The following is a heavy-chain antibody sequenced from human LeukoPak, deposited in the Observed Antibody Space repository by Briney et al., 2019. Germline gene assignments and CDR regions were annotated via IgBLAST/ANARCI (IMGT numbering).Heavy chain of an antibody. Sequence: GGSPRLSCAASGFTFSSYEMNWVRQAPGKGLEWVSYISSSGSTIYYADSVKGRFTISRDNAKNSLYLQMNSLRAEDTAVYYCARHFPMAAGGSWGQGTLVTVSS. V-gene: IGHV3-48*03. J-gene: IGHJ5*02. D-gene: IGHD6-13*01. CDR3: ARHFPMAAGGS. CDR1: GFTFSSYE. CDR2: ISSSGSTI.